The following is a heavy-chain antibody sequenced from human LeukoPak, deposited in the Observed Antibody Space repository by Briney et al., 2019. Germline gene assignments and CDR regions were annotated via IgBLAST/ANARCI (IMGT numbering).Heavy chain of an antibody. J-gene: IGHJ4*02. V-gene: IGHV1-3*01. CDR1: GYTFTSYA. CDR2: INAGNGNT. D-gene: IGHD2-2*02. CDR3: ARGSRIYQLLYYGDFDY. Sequence: GASVKVSCKASGYTFTSYAMHWVRQAPGQRLEWMGWINAGNGNTKYSQKFQGRVTITRDTSASTAYMELSSLRSEDTAVYYCARGSRIYQLLYYGDFDYWGQGTLVTVSS.